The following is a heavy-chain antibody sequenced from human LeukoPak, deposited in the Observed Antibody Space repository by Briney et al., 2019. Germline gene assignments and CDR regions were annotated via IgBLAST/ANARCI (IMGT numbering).Heavy chain of an antibody. CDR3: ARLKPTHYDFWSGYYEGGRDFDY. CDR2: IYYSGST. J-gene: IGHJ4*02. V-gene: IGHV4-39*01. CDR1: GGSISSSSYY. D-gene: IGHD3-3*01. Sequence: PSETLSLTCTVSGGSISSSSYYWGWIRQPPGKGLEWIGSIYYSGSTYYNPSLKSRVTISVDTSKNQFSLKLSSVTAADTAVYYCARLKPTHYDFWSGYYEGGRDFDYWGQGTLVTVSS.